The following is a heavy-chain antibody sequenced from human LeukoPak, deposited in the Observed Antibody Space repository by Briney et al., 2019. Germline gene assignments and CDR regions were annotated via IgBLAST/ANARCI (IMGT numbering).Heavy chain of an antibody. CDR1: GGTFSSYA. J-gene: IGHJ1*01. CDR2: IIPTLGTA. V-gene: IGHV1-69*13. CDR3: AGRTTPLLLSWFQH. Sequence: SVKVSCKASGGTFSSYAISWVRQAPGQGLEWMGGIIPTLGTANHAQKFQGRVTITADESTSIAYMELSSLRSEDTAVYYCAGRTTPLLLSWFQHWGQGTLVTVSS. D-gene: IGHD4-11*01.